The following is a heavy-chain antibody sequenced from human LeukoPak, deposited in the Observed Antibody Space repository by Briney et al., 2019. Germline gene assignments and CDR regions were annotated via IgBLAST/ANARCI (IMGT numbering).Heavy chain of an antibody. CDR1: SGSISSGDYY. J-gene: IGHJ3*02. D-gene: IGHD1-1*01. V-gene: IGHV4-30-4*01. Sequence: PSETLSLTCTVSSGSISSGDYYWSWIRQPPGKGLEWIGYIYYSGSTYYNPSLKSRVTISIDTSKNQFSLKLSSVTAADTAVYYCARHQNWSDAFDIWGQGTMVTVSS. CDR2: IYYSGST. CDR3: ARHQNWSDAFDI.